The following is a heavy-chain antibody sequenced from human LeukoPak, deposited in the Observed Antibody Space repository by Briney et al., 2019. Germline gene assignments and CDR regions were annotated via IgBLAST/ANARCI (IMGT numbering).Heavy chain of an antibody. CDR2: IYYSGST. Sequence: PSETLSLTCTVSGGSISSYYWSWIRQPPGKGLEWIGYIYYSGSTNYNPSLKSRVTISVDTSKNQFSLKLSSVTAADTAVYYCASLTASSSGWHDRFVSSYPYGMDVWGQGTTVTVSS. CDR1: GGSISSYY. V-gene: IGHV4-59*01. CDR3: ASLTASSSGWHDRFVSSYPYGMDV. J-gene: IGHJ6*02. D-gene: IGHD6-19*01.